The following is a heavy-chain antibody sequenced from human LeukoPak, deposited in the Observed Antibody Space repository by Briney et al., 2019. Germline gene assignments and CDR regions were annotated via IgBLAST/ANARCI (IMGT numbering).Heavy chain of an antibody. CDR3: ATAPYYYGLGTTEGYFDY. CDR2: VSYDGSNK. D-gene: IGHD3-10*01. V-gene: IGHV3-30-3*01. CDR1: GFTFSSHS. J-gene: IGHJ4*02. Sequence: GGSLRLSCAASGFTFSSHSMHWVRQAPGKGLEWVAVVSYDGSNKYYADSVKGRSTISRDNSENTLYLQMNSLRTEDTAIYYCATAPYYYGLGTTEGYFDYWGQGTLVTVSS.